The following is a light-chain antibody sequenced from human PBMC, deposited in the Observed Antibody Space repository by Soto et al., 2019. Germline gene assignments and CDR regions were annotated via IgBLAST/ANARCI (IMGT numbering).Light chain of an antibody. CDR1: QSISRR. Sequence: DIQMIQSPSALSASVGDRVTITWRASQSISRRLAWYQQKPGKAPKLLIYDASSLESGVPAGFSGSGSGTQFTLTISSLRPDDFATYYCQQYNSYPWTFGQGTRVEIK. CDR3: QQYNSYPWT. V-gene: IGKV1-5*01. CDR2: DAS. J-gene: IGKJ1*01.